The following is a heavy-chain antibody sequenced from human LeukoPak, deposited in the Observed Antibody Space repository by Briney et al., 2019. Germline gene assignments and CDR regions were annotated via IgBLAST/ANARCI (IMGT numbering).Heavy chain of an antibody. D-gene: IGHD6-19*01. CDR1: GGSISSYY. Sequence: SETLSLTCTVSGGSISSYYWSWIRQPPGKGLEWIGYIYYSGSTNYNPSLKGRVTISVDTSKNQLSLKLSSVTAADTAMYYCARVSGSGWFPFDYWGQGTLVTVSS. CDR3: ARVSGSGWFPFDY. V-gene: IGHV4-59*01. CDR2: IYYSGST. J-gene: IGHJ4*02.